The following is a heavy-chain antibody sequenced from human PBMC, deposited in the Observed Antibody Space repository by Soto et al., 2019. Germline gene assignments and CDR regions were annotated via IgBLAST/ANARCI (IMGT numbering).Heavy chain of an antibody. CDR1: GYTFTSYA. CDR3: ARGDCISTSCPEGPWGH. V-gene: IGHV1-3*05. CDR2: INAGNGNT. Sequence: QVQLVQSGAEEKKPGASVKVSCKASGYTFTSYAMHWVRQAPGQRLEWMGWINAGNGNTKYSQKFQGRVTITRDTSASTAYMELSSLRSEDTAVYYCARGDCISTSCPEGPWGHWGQGTLVTVSS. J-gene: IGHJ4*02. D-gene: IGHD2-2*01.